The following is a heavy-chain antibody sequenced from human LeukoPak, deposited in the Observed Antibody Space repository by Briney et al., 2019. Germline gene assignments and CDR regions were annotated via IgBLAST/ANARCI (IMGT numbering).Heavy chain of an antibody. Sequence: GGSLRLSCAASGFTFSSYAMHWVRQAPGKGLEWVAVISYDGSNKYYADSVKGRFTISRDNSKNTLYLQMNSLRAEDTAVYYCAKGLTAGGNAWDAFDIWGRGTMVTVSS. V-gene: IGHV3-30-3*01. CDR3: AKGLTAGGNAWDAFDI. CDR2: ISYDGSNK. D-gene: IGHD3-16*01. J-gene: IGHJ3*02. CDR1: GFTFSSYA.